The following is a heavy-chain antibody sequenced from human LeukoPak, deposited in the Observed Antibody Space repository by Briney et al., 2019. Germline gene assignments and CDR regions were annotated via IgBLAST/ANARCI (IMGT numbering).Heavy chain of an antibody. CDR2: ISYDGSNK. J-gene: IGHJ6*03. V-gene: IGHV3-30*18. CDR3: AKDGGEYYDTLTGYYPRLYYMDV. Sequence: GGSLRLSCAASGFTFSSYGMHWVRQAPGKGLEWVAVISYDGSNKYYADSVKGRFTISRDNSKNTLYLQMNSLRAEDTAVYYCAKDGGEYYDTLTGYYPRLYYMDVWGKGTTVTISS. D-gene: IGHD3-9*01. CDR1: GFTFSSYG.